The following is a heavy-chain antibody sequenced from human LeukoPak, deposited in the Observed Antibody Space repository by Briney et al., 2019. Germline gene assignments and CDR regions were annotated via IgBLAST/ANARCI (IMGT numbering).Heavy chain of an antibody. CDR3: ARVDEGVAVGGFDY. Sequence: SETLSLTCTVSGYSISSGYYWGWIRPPPGKGLEWIGSIYHSGSTYYNPSLKSRVTISVDTSKNQFSLKLSSVTAADTAVYYCARVDEGVAVGGFDYWGQGTLVTVSS. CDR1: GYSISSGYY. J-gene: IGHJ4*02. V-gene: IGHV4-38-2*02. D-gene: IGHD6-19*01. CDR2: IYHSGST.